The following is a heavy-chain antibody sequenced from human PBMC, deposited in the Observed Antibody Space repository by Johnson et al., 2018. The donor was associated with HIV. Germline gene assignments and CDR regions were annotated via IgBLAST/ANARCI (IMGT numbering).Heavy chain of an antibody. V-gene: IGHV3-20*04. D-gene: IGHD3-9*01. J-gene: IGHJ3*02. Sequence: VQLVESGGGVVRPGGSLRLSCAVSGFTFEDYGISWVRQAPGKGLEWVSDINWNGGSTDYAASVRGRFTISRDNSKNTLYLQMNSLRAEDTAVYYCARTEYFGWDRSHAFDIWGQGTMVTVSS. CDR1: GFTFEDYG. CDR2: INWNGGST. CDR3: ARTEYFGWDRSHAFDI.